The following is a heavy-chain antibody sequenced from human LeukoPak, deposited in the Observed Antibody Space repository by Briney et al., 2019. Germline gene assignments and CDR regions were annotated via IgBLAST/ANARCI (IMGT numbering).Heavy chain of an antibody. CDR1: GSTFSSYA. CDR3: ARDRDGYNQFDY. D-gene: IGHD5-24*01. J-gene: IGHJ4*02. V-gene: IGHV1-69*05. Sequence: SVKVSCKASGSTFSSYAISWVRQAPGQGLEWMGRIIPIFGTANYAQKFQGRVTITTDESTSTAYMELSSLRSEDTAVYYCARDRDGYNQFDYWGQGTLVTVSS. CDR2: IIPIFGTA.